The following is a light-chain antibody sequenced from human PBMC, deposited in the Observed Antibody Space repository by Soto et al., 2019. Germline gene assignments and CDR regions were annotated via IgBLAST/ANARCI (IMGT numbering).Light chain of an antibody. V-gene: IGKV1-17*01. CDR3: LQHDFYPRT. Sequence: DIQMTQSPSSLSASVGGRVTIAFGASQGIRNQLGWYQQKPGKAPKRLIYAASTLQSGVPSRFSGSGSGTEFTLTISSLQPEDFATYYCLQHDFYPRTFGQGTKVDIK. J-gene: IGKJ1*01. CDR1: QGIRNQ. CDR2: AAS.